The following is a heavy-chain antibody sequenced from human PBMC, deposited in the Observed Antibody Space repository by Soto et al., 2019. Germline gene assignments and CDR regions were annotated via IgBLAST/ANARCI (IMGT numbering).Heavy chain of an antibody. D-gene: IGHD4-17*01. CDR2: IRSLNGNT. Sequence: QVHLVQSETEVKEPGASMKVSCKTSASTFTGYTINWVRQAPGQGLEWMGWIRSLNGNTDYARKCEGRLTRTATTSATTAEMERKNLGAGDTAVYFCARGTVTSGRWFGPWGQGTLVTVSS. CDR1: ASTFTGYT. J-gene: IGHJ5*02. CDR3: ARGTVTSGRWFGP. V-gene: IGHV1-18*04.